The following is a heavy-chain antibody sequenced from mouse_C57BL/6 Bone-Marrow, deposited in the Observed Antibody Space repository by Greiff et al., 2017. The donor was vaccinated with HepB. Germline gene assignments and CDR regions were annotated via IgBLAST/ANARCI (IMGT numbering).Heavy chain of an antibody. CDR2: INPNNGGT. CDR3: ARREAYDGYYYAMDY. Sequence: EVQLQESGPELVKPGASVKMSCKASGYTFTDYNMHWVKQSHGKSLEWIGDINPNNGGTSDNQKFKGKATLTVNKSSSTAYMELRSLTSEDSAVYYCARREAYDGYYYAMDYWGQGTSVTVSS. J-gene: IGHJ4*01. V-gene: IGHV1-22*01. CDR1: GYTFTDYN. D-gene: IGHD2-3*01.